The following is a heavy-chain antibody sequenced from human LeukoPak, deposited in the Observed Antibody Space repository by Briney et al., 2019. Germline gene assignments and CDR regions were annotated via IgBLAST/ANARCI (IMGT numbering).Heavy chain of an antibody. D-gene: IGHD3-22*01. CDR3: AKTFPYYDSSSRYFDY. V-gene: IGHV3-23*01. Sequence: GGSLRLSCAASGFTFSSYGMHWVRQAPGKGLEWVSGISGSPSSTYYADSYAASVKGRFTISRDNSKNTLYLQMNNLRAEDTAVYYCAKTFPYYDSSSRYFDYWGQGTLVTVSS. CDR1: GFTFSSYG. CDR2: ISGSPSST. J-gene: IGHJ4*02.